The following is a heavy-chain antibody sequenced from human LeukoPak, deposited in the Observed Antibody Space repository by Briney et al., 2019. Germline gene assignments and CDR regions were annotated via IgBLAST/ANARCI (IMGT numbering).Heavy chain of an antibody. D-gene: IGHD3-9*01. CDR3: ARGPNYDILTGSPRGWFDP. J-gene: IGHJ5*02. Sequence: SETLSLTCAVYGGSFRGYYWSWIRQPPGKGLEWIGEINHSGSTNYNPSLKSRVTISVDTSKNQFSLKLSSVTAADTAVYYCARGPNYDILTGSPRGWFDPWGQGTLVTVSS. V-gene: IGHV4-34*01. CDR2: INHSGST. CDR1: GGSFRGYY.